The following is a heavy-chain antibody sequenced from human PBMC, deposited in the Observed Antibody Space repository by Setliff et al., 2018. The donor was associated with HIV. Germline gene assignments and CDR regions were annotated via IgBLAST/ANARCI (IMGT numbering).Heavy chain of an antibody. D-gene: IGHD2-2*01. CDR3: ARGSTAVNYYYYYMDV. CDR2: IIPILGPA. V-gene: IGHV1-69*13. CDR1: GVTFSSSA. J-gene: IGHJ6*03. Sequence: SVKVSCKVSGVTFSSSAISWVRQAPGQGLEWMGGIIPILGPANYAQKFQGRVTITADESLSTAFMELSSLRSDDTAVYYCARGSTAVNYYYYYMDVWGKGTTVTVSS.